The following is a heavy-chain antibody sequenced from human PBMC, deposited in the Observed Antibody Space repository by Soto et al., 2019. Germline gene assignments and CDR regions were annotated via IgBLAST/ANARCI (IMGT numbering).Heavy chain of an antibody. J-gene: IGHJ6*02. V-gene: IGHV4-31*03. Sequence: SETLSLTCTVSGGSISSGGYYWSWIRQHPGKGLEWIGYIYYSGGTYYNPSLKSRVTISVDTSKNQFSLKLSSVTAADTAVYYCARGRGTAMDYYGMDVWGQGTTVTVSS. CDR2: IYYSGGT. CDR3: ARGRGTAMDYYGMDV. CDR1: GGSISSGGYY. D-gene: IGHD5-18*01.